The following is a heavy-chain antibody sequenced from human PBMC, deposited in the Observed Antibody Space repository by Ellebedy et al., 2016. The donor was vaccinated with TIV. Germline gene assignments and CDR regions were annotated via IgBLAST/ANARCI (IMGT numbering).Heavy chain of an antibody. J-gene: IGHJ4*02. V-gene: IGHV1-69*13. D-gene: IGHD3-22*01. CDR1: GGIFSKYA. CDR3: ARDCGVDTSGYYFFY. Sequence: SVKVPCXASGGIFSKYAISWVRQAPGQGLEWMGGITPMFGTANYAQKFQGRVTITADQSTSTAYMELSSLRSEDTAMYYCARDCGVDTSGYYFFYWGQGTLVTVSS. CDR2: ITPMFGTA.